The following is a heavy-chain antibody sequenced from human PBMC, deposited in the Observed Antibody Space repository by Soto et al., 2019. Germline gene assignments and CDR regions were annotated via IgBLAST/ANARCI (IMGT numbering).Heavy chain of an antibody. J-gene: IGHJ6*02. CDR3: ARVNVPAAPWYYYYGMDV. Sequence: ASVKVSCKASGYTFTIYGISWVRQAPGQGLEWMGWISAYNGNTNYAQKLQGRVTMTTDTSTSTAYMELRSLRSDDTAVYYCARVNVPAAPWYYYYGMDVWGQGTTVTVSS. V-gene: IGHV1-18*01. CDR1: GYTFTIYG. D-gene: IGHD2-2*01. CDR2: ISAYNGNT.